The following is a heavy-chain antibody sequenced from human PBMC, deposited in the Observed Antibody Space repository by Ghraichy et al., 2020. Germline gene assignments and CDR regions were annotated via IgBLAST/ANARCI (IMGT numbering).Heavy chain of an antibody. J-gene: IGHJ4*02. CDR1: GFSLSTSGVG. D-gene: IGHD5-24*01. Sequence: SGPTLVKPTQTLTLTCTFSGFSLSTSGVGVGWIRQPPGKALEWLALIYWDDDKRYSPSLKSRLTITKDTSKNQVVLTMTNMDPVDTATYYCALTPGDGYNSDYFDYWGQGTLVTVSS. V-gene: IGHV2-5*02. CDR3: ALTPGDGYNSDYFDY. CDR2: IYWDDDK.